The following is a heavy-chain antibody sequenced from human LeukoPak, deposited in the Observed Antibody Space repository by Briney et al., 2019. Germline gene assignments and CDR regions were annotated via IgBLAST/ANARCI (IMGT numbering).Heavy chain of an antibody. CDR3: ATEHDSSLDY. CDR1: GYSLTELS. V-gene: IGHV1-24*01. CDR2: FDPVDDET. Sequence: ASVKVPCKVSGYSLTELSMHWVRQAPGKGLEWMGGFDPVDDETIYAQNFQGRVTMTEDTFTDTAYMELSSLRSEDTAVYYCATEHDSSLDYWGQGTLVTVSS. J-gene: IGHJ4*02. D-gene: IGHD3-22*01.